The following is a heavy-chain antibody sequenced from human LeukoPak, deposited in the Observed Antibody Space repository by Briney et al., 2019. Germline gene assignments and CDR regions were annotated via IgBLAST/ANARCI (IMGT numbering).Heavy chain of an antibody. D-gene: IGHD6-13*01. CDR2: IKWDGGRT. V-gene: IGHV3-20*04. Sequence: GGSLRLSCAASGFTLDDHGMSWVRHAPGKGLGCVSGIKWDGGRTGYADSVKGRFTISRDNAKNSVYLQMNSLRAEDTALYYCARGSGSSWYFYLDYWGQGTLVTVSS. J-gene: IGHJ4*02. CDR3: ARGSGSSWYFYLDY. CDR1: GFTLDDHG.